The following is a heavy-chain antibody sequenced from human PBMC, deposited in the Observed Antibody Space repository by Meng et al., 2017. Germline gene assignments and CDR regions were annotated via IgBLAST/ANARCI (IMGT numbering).Heavy chain of an antibody. CDR1: GDSVSSNSAA. Sequence: QVQLRRQGPGLVNPHPTLSLTWALSGDSVSSNSAAWNWIRQSPSRGLEWLGRTYYRSKWYNDYAVSVKSRITINPDTSKNQFSLQLNSVTPEDTAVYYCARGVVYAISYFDYWGQGTLVTVSS. CDR2: TYYRSKWYN. J-gene: IGHJ4*02. V-gene: IGHV6-1*01. D-gene: IGHD2-8*02. CDR3: ARGVVYAISYFDY.